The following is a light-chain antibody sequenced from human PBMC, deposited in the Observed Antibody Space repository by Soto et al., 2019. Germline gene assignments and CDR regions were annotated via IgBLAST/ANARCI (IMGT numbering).Light chain of an antibody. CDR3: QQYNNWPPA. J-gene: IGKJ1*01. Sequence: EIVMTQSPATLSASLGERATLSCRASQSVSSNLAWYQQKPGQAPRLLIYGASSRATGIPARFSGSGSGTDFTLTISSLQSEDFADYYCQQYNNWPPAFGQGTKVEIK. CDR2: GAS. V-gene: IGKV3-15*01. CDR1: QSVSSN.